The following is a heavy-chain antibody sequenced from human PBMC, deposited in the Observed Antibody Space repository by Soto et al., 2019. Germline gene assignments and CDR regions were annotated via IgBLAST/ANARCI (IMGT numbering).Heavy chain of an antibody. J-gene: IGHJ6*02. CDR3: ARTESSRWSFFYYGMDV. Sequence: SETLSLTCTVTGGSIGSYYWSWIRQSPGRGLEWIGCVYYSGGTNYNPSLKSRATMSVDKSKNQFSLRLRSVTGAAPAVDSCARTESSRWSFFYYGMDVWGQGTTVNV. D-gene: IGHD2-15*01. CDR1: GGSIGSYY. CDR2: VYYSGGT. V-gene: IGHV4-59*01.